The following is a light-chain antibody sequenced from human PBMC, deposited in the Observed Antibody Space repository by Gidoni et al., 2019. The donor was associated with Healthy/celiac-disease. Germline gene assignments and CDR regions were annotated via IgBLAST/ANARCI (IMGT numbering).Light chain of an antibody. V-gene: IGKV1-5*03. CDR2: KAS. CDR1: QSISSW. J-gene: IGKJ1*01. Sequence: DIQMTQSPSTLSASVGDRVTITCRASQSISSWLAWYQQQPGKAPKLLIYKASSLESGFPSRFSGSGAGTEFTLTISSLQPDDFATYYCQQYNSYPWTFXXXTKVEIK. CDR3: QQYNSYPWT.